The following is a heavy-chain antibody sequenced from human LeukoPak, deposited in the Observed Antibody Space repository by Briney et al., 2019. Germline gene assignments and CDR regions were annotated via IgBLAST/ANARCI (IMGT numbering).Heavy chain of an antibody. Sequence: SETLSLTCAVYGGSFSGYYWSWIRQPPGKGLEWIGEINHSGSTNYNPSLESRVTISVDTSKNQFSLKLSSVTAADTAVYYCARSALTLKVLRYFAPPSAGFDPWGQGTLVTVSS. D-gene: IGHD3-9*01. CDR3: ARSALTLKVLRYFAPPSAGFDP. V-gene: IGHV4-34*01. CDR1: GGSFSGYY. CDR2: INHSGST. J-gene: IGHJ5*02.